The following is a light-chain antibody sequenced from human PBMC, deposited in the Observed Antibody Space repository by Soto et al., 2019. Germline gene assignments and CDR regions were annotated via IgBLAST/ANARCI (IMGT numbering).Light chain of an antibody. CDR2: DAS. J-gene: IGKJ1*01. Sequence: DIQMTQSPSSLSASVGDRVTIICRASQSVSTRLAWYQQKPGKAPKVLIYDASSWAGGVPSRFTGSGSGTESTITINSLQPDDFATYYCQQYSVYWTFGQGTKVEIK. CDR3: QQYSVYWT. V-gene: IGKV1-5*02. CDR1: QSVSTR.